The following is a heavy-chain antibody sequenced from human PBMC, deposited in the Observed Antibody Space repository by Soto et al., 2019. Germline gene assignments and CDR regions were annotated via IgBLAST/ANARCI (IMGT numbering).Heavy chain of an antibody. V-gene: IGHV1-46*01. Sequence: ASVTVSCQASGYTFTSYYMHWVRQAPGQGLEWMGIINPSGGSTSYAQKFQGRVTMTRDTSTSTVYMELSSLRSEDTAVYYCARAVGITMVRGVLYGMDVWGQGTTVTSP. CDR1: GYTFTSYY. CDR3: ARAVGITMVRGVLYGMDV. J-gene: IGHJ6*02. D-gene: IGHD3-10*01. CDR2: INPSGGST.